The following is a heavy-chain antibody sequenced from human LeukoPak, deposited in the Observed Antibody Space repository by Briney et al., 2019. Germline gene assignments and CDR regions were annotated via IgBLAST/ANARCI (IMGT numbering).Heavy chain of an antibody. D-gene: IGHD3-16*01. Sequence: GGSLRLSCAASGFTFSRYGMHWVRQAPGKGLEWVAFIWYDGSNKYYADSAQGRFTISRDNSKNTLYLQMNSLRVADTAVYYCAKDLESRYVKGIDYWGQGTLVTVSS. V-gene: IGHV3-30*02. J-gene: IGHJ4*02. CDR3: AKDLESRYVKGIDY. CDR2: IWYDGSNK. CDR1: GFTFSRYG.